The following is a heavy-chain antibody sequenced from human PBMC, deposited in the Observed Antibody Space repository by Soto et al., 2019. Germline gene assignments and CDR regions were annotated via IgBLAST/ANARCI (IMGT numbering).Heavy chain of an antibody. D-gene: IGHD2-15*01. CDR3: AKDISVVVAATPGFGAFDI. CDR1: GFTFSSYA. J-gene: IGHJ3*02. CDR2: ISGSGGST. Sequence: GGSLRLSCAASGFTFSSYAMSWVRQAPGKGLEWVSAISGSGGSTYYADSVKGRFTISRDNSKNTLYLQMNSLRAEDTAVYYCAKDISVVVAATPGFGAFDIWGQGTMVTVSS. V-gene: IGHV3-23*01.